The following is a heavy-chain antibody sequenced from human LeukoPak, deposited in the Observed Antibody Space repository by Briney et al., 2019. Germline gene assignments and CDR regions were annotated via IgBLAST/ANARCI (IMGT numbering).Heavy chain of an antibody. D-gene: IGHD3-10*01. Sequence: PSETLSLTCTVSGGSVSSGSYYWSWIRQPPGKGLEWIGYIYHSGSTYYNPSLKSRVTISVDRSKNQFSLKLSSVTAADTAVYYCARGSINVDAFDIWGQGTMVTVSS. CDR3: ARGSINVDAFDI. CDR1: GGSVSSGSYY. V-gene: IGHV4-30-2*01. CDR2: IYHSGST. J-gene: IGHJ3*02.